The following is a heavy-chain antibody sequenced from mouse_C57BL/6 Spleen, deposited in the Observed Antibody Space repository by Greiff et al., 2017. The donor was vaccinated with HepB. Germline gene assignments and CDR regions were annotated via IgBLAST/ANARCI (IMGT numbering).Heavy chain of an antibody. V-gene: IGHV1-75*01. CDR3: ARSNHSRGAWFAY. D-gene: IGHD1-1*01. J-gene: IGHJ3*01. Sequence: VQLQQSGPELVKPGASVKISCKASGYTFTDYYINWVKQRPGQGLEWIGWIFPGSGSTYYNEKFKGKAPLTVDKSSSTAYMLLSSLTSEDSAVYFSARSNHSRGAWFAYWGQGTLVTVSA. CDR1: GYTFTDYY. CDR2: IFPGSGST.